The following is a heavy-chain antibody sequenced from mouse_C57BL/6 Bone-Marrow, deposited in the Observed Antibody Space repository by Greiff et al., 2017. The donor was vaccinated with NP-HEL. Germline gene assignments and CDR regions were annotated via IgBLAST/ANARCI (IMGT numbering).Heavy chain of an antibody. V-gene: IGHV1-26*01. CDR2: INPNNGGT. Sequence: EVKLQQSGPELVKPGASVKISCKASGYTFTDYYMNWVKQSHGKSLEWIGDINPNNGGTSYNQKFKGKATLTVDKSSSTAYMELRSLTSEDSAVYYCARSGDYGYFDVWGTGTTVTVSS. J-gene: IGHJ1*03. CDR3: ARSGDYGYFDV. CDR1: GYTFTDYY.